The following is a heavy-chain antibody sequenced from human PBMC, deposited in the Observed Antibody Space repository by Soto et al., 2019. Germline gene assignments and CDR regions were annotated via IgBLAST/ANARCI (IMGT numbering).Heavy chain of an antibody. CDR1: GGSISSYY. D-gene: IGHD3-10*01. Sequence: PSETLSLTCTVSGGSISSYYWGWIRQPPGKGLEWIGYIYYSGSTSYNPSLKSRVTISVDTSKNQFSLKLSSVTAADTAVYYCAREDRGYFDYWGQGTLVTVSS. CDR3: AREDRGYFDY. V-gene: IGHV4-59*01. CDR2: IYYSGST. J-gene: IGHJ4*02.